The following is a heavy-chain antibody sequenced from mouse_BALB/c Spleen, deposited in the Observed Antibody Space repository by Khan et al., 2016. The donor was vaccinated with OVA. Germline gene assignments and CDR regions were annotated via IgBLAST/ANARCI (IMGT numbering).Heavy chain of an antibody. CDR3: TRGGFSSFAY. Sequence: QVQLQQSGAELVKPGASVKLSCKASGYTFTSYYMYWVKQRPGQGLEWIGEINPSDGGTNLNETFKTKATLTVDRASSTTYMQLSSLTSEDSAVYCCTRGGFSSFAYWGQGTLVTVSA. V-gene: IGHV1S81*02. J-gene: IGHJ3*01. D-gene: IGHD1-3*01. CDR1: GYTFTSYY. CDR2: INPSDGGT.